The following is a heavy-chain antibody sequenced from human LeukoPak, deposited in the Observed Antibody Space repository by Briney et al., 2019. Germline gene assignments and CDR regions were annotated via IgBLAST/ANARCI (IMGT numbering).Heavy chain of an antibody. Sequence: SETLSLTCTVSGHSIRSSSYYWGWIRQSPEKGLEWIVSIYYSGSTYYSASFKSRVTISVDTSHNQFSLKLRSVTAADRAVYYCASRYYYDTRGYFLHWGQGTLVTVSS. CDR3: ASRYYYDTRGYFLH. CDR1: GHSIRSSSYY. J-gene: IGHJ1*01. D-gene: IGHD3-22*01. CDR2: IYYSGST. V-gene: IGHV4-39*01.